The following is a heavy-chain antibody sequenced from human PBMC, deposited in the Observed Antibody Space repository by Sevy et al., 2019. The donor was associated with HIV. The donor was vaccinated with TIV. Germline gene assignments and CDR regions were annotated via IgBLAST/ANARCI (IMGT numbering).Heavy chain of an antibody. CDR1: GFTFSSYA. CDR3: ARDRGVFTGYYAMDV. J-gene: IGHJ6*02. CDR2: ISYDGRNK. V-gene: IGHV3-30-3*01. Sequence: GGSLRLSCAASGFTFSSYAMHWVRQAPGKGLEWVAVISYDGRNKYYADSVKGRFTISRDIAKNSLNLQMNSLRAEDTAVYYCARDRGVFTGYYAMDVWGQGTTVTVSS. D-gene: IGHD3-10*01.